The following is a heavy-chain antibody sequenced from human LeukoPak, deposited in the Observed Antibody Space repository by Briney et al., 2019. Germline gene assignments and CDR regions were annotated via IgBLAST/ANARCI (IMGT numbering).Heavy chain of an antibody. Sequence: SETLSLTCTVSGDSISTYYWGWIRQPPGKGLEWIGSIYHSGSTYYNPSFKSRVTISVDTSKNQFSLKLSSVTAADTAVYYCAREAFSSGYYDDYWGQGTLVTVSS. CDR2: IYHSGST. CDR3: AREAFSSGYYDDY. D-gene: IGHD3-22*01. CDR1: GDSISTYY. V-gene: IGHV4-38-2*02. J-gene: IGHJ4*02.